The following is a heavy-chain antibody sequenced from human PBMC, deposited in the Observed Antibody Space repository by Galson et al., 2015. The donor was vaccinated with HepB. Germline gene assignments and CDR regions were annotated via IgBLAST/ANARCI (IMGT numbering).Heavy chain of an antibody. V-gene: IGHV3-7*03. CDR2: IKQDGSEK. J-gene: IGHJ4*02. D-gene: IGHD6-19*01. CDR3: AREGNRGSSWWGGGFRDFDY. CDR1: GFTFSRNW. Sequence: LRLSCAASGFTFSRNWMSWVRQVPGKGLEWMANIKQDGSEKYYVDSVKGRFTISRDNARNSLYLQMKSLRAEDTAVYYCAREGNRGSSWWGGGFRDFDYWGQGTLVTVSS.